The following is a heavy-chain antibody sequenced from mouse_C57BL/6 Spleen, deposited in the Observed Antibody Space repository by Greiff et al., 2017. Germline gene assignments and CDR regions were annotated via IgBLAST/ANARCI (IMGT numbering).Heavy chain of an antibody. CDR1: GYTFTSYW. V-gene: IGHV1-53*01. Sequence: VQLQQPGTELVKPGASVKLSCKASGYTFTSYWMHWVKQRPGQGLEWIGNINPSNGGTNYNEKFKSKATLTVDKSSSTAYMQLSSLTSEDSAVYYCARSFYDYVDVFDYWGQGTTLTVSS. J-gene: IGHJ2*01. CDR3: ARSFYDYVDVFDY. CDR2: INPSNGGT. D-gene: IGHD2-4*01.